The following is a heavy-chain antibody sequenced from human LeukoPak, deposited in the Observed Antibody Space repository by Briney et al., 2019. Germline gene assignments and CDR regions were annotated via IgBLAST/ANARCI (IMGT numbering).Heavy chain of an antibody. CDR2: IIPIIGTA. Sequence: SVKVSCKASGGTFSSYAISWVRQAPGQGLEWMGGIIPIIGTANYAQKFQGRVTITADESTSTAYMELSRLRSDDTAVYYCARVRFPPLYYYDSSGSQPLDYWGQGTLVTVSS. CDR1: GGTFSSYA. V-gene: IGHV1-69*13. D-gene: IGHD3-22*01. CDR3: ARVRFPPLYYYDSSGSQPLDY. J-gene: IGHJ4*02.